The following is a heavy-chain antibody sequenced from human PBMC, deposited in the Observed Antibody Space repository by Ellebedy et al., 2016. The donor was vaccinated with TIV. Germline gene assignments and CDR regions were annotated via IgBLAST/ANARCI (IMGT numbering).Heavy chain of an antibody. J-gene: IGHJ3*02. V-gene: IGHV4-61*05. CDR2: IYYSGST. D-gene: IGHD4-17*01. Sequence: SETLSLTCTVSGGSISSSSYYWGWIRQPPGTGLEWIGYIYYSGSTNYNPSLKSRVTISVDTSKNQFSLKLSSVTAADTAVYYCARGTQDYGDYADAFDIWGQGTMVTVSS. CDR3: ARGTQDYGDYADAFDI. CDR1: GGSISSSSYY.